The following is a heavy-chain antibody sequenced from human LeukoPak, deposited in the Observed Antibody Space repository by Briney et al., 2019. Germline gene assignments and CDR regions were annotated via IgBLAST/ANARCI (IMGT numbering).Heavy chain of an antibody. J-gene: IGHJ6*03. CDR2: IRSKAYGGTT. Sequence: GRSLRLSCTASGFTFGDYAMSWVRQAPGKGLEWVGFIRSKAYGGTTEYAASVKGRFTISRDDSKSIAYLQMNSLKTEDTAVYYCTREDIVVVPAAIGSYYYYYYMDVWGKGTTVTVSS. V-gene: IGHV3-49*04. CDR3: TREDIVVVPAAIGSYYYYYYMDV. D-gene: IGHD2-2*02. CDR1: GFTFGDYA.